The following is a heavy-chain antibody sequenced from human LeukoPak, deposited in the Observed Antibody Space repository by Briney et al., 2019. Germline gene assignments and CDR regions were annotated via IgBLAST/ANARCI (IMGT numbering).Heavy chain of an antibody. CDR2: ISAYNGNT. V-gene: IGHV1-18*01. D-gene: IGHD1-1*01. CDR1: GYTFTSYG. J-gene: IGHJ6*02. CDR3: ARIRVSQLERRGPKTDYYYYGMDV. Sequence: ASVKVSCKASGYTFTSYGISWVRQAPGQGLEWMGWISAYNGNTNYAQKLQGRVTMTTDTSTSTAYMEPRSLRSDDTAVYYCARIRVSQLERRGPKTDYYYYGMDVWGQGTTVTVSS.